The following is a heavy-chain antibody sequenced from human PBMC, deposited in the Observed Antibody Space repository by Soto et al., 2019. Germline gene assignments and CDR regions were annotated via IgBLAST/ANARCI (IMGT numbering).Heavy chain of an antibody. D-gene: IGHD2-21*01. CDR3: ARALLQGDF. J-gene: IGHJ4*02. CDR1: GYIFIHYY. V-gene: IGHV1-46*01. Sequence: QVQLVQSGAEVKKPGASVKVSCKSSGYIFIHYYIHWVRQATGQGLEWMAIINPNGGSTNYAQKFQGIVTVTSDTSTRTVSMELNRLGSDDTAVYFCARALLQGDFWGQGTLVTGSS. CDR2: INPNGGST.